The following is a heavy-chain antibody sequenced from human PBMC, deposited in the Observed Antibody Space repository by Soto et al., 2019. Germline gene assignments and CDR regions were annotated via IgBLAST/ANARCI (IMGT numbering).Heavy chain of an antibody. V-gene: IGHV6-1*01. CDR1: GGSVSSNTAA. CDR3: ARGVAGSGFDL. D-gene: IGHD6-19*01. Sequence: PSQTLSLTCAISGGSVSSNTAAWNWIRSSPSRGLEWLGRTYYRSNWRHDYAVSVKSRITVNPDTSKNHFPLQLNSVTPDDTAVYYCARGVAGSGFDLWGQGTLVTVSS. CDR2: TYYRSNWRH. J-gene: IGHJ4*02.